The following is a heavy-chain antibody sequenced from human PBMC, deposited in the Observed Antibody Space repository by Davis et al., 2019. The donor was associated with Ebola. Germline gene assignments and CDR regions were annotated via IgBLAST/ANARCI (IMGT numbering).Heavy chain of an antibody. D-gene: IGHD3-3*01. CDR2: IYYSGST. V-gene: IGHV4-59*12. Sequence: SETLSLTCTVSGGSISSYYWSWIRQPPGKGLEWIGYIYYSGSTNYNPSLKSRVTISVDTSKNQFSLKLRSVTAADTAVYYCARGRTIWYGMDVWGQGTTVTVSS. CDR3: ARGRTIWYGMDV. CDR1: GGSISSYY. J-gene: IGHJ6*02.